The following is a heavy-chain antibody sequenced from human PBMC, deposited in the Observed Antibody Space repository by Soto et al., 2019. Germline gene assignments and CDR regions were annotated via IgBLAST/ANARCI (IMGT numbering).Heavy chain of an antibody. Sequence: EVQLVESGGGLVKPGGSLRLSCAASGFTFSSYSMKWVRQAPGKGLEWVSSISSSSSYIYYADSVKGRFTISRDNAKNSLYLQMNSLRAEDTAVYYCARGGISSWYRFDYWGQGTLVTVSS. CDR3: ARGGISSWYRFDY. CDR2: ISSSSSYI. J-gene: IGHJ4*02. V-gene: IGHV3-21*01. D-gene: IGHD6-13*01. CDR1: GFTFSSYS.